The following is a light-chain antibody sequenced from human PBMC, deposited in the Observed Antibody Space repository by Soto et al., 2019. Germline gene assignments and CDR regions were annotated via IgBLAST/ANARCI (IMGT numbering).Light chain of an antibody. CDR3: ATWDDSLNGRV. J-gene: IGLJ2*01. CDR2: DDY. V-gene: IGLV1-44*01. CDR1: SSNIGTNI. Sequence: QSVLTQPPSASGTPGQRVTMSCSGSSSNIGTNIVNWYQQLPGTAPKLLTSDDYHRSSGVPDRFSASKSGTSASLAISGLQSEDEAAYYCATWDDSLNGRVFGGGTQLTVL.